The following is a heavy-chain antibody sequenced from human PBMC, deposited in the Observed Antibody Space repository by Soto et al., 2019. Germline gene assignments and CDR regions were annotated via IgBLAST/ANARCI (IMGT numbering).Heavy chain of an antibody. Sequence: GGSLRLSCAASGFTFSSYWMHWVRQAPGKGLVWVSRINSDGSSTSYADSVKGRLTISRDNAKNTLYLQMNSLRAEDTAVYYCVREDVTMIVVVITTRGFDPWGQGTLVTVSS. D-gene: IGHD3-22*01. CDR2: INSDGSST. J-gene: IGHJ5*02. CDR3: VREDVTMIVVVITTRGFDP. V-gene: IGHV3-74*01. CDR1: GFTFSSYW.